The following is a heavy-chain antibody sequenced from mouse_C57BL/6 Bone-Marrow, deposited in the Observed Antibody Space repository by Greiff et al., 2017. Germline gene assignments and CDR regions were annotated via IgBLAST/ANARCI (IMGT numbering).Heavy chain of an antibody. Sequence: VQLQQSGAELARPGASVKLSCKASGYTFTSYGISWVKQRTGQGLEWIGEIYPRSGNTYYNEKFKGKATLTADKSSSTAYMELRSLTSEDSAVYFCARLYYDYGGFAYWGQGTLVTVSA. V-gene: IGHV1-81*01. CDR1: GYTFTSYG. D-gene: IGHD2-4*01. J-gene: IGHJ3*01. CDR3: ARLYYDYGGFAY. CDR2: IYPRSGNT.